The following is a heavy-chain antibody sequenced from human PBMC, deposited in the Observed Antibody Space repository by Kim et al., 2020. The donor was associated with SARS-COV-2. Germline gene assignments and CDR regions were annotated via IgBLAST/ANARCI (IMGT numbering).Heavy chain of an antibody. CDR2: INAGNGNT. V-gene: IGHV1-3*01. D-gene: IGHD3-10*01. J-gene: IGHJ4*02. CDR3: ARGFRYGSGSYYSDY. CDR1: GYTFTSYA. Sequence: ASVKVSCKASGYTFTSYAMHWVRQAPGQRLEWMGWINAGNGNTKYSQKFQGRVTITRDTSASTAYMELSSLRSEDTAVYYCARGFRYGSGSYYSDYWGQGTLVTVSS.